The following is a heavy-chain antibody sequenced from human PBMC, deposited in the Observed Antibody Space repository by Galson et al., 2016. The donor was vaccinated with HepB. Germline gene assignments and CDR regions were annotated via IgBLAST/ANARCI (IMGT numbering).Heavy chain of an antibody. D-gene: IGHD3-9*01. CDR3: ARSYEMFTGDPYYYYFGF. J-gene: IGHJ4*02. Sequence: ETLSLTCAVSGGSISSSDWWTWVRQPPGQGLEWIGQIFHSGRVNYTPSLASRVTISVDTSNNHFSLRLTSVTAADTALYYCARSYEMFTGDPYYYYFGFWGQGARVIVSS. V-gene: IGHV4-4*02. CDR1: GGSISSSDW. CDR2: IFHSGRV.